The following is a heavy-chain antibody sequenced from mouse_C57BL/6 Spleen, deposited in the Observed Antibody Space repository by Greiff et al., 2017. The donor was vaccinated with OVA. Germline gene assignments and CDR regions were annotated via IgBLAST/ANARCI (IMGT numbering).Heavy chain of an antibody. CDR3: ARYSGASFDY. V-gene: IGHV1-26*01. CDR2: INPNNGGT. J-gene: IGHJ2*01. Sequence: VQLQQSGPELVKPGASVKISCKASGYTFTDYYMNWVKQSHGKSLEWIGDINPNNGGTSYNQKFKGKATLTVDKSSSTAYMELRSLTSEDSAVYYCARYSGASFDYWGKGTTLTVSS. D-gene: IGHD3-2*02. CDR1: GYTFTDYY.